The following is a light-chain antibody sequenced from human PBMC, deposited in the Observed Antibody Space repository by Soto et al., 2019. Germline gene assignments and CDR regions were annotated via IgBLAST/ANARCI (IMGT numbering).Light chain of an antibody. Sequence: EIVLTQSPGTLSLSPGERATLSGRASQSVSSRLAWYQQKSGQAPRLLIYGASSRATGIPDRFSGSGSGTDFTLTISRLEPEDFAVYYCQQYGSSPLTFGGGTKVDIK. CDR2: GAS. CDR3: QQYGSSPLT. CDR1: QSVSSR. J-gene: IGKJ4*01. V-gene: IGKV3-20*01.